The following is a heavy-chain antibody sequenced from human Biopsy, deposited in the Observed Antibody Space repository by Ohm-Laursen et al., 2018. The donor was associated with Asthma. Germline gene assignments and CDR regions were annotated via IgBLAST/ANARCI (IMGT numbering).Heavy chain of an antibody. V-gene: IGHV3-15*01. CDR3: TTWFDSLDS. Sequence: ASRFTLTNAWMTWVRQAPGKGLEWVALIKSKTDGGTTDYAAPVKGRFSISRDDSKNTLYLQMNSLKTEDTAVYYCTTWFDSLDSWGQGTLVTVSS. CDR1: RFTLTNAW. D-gene: IGHD3-10*01. J-gene: IGHJ4*02. CDR2: IKSKTDGGTT.